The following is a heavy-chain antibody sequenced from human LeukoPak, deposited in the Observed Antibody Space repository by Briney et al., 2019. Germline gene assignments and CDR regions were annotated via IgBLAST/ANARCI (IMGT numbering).Heavy chain of an antibody. CDR2: IYYSGTT. V-gene: IGHV4-39*01. J-gene: IGHJ5*02. CDR1: GGSISSSPYY. Sequence: SETLSLTCTVSGGSISSSPYYWGWIRQPPGKGLEWIGSIYYSGTTHYNPSLESRVTISVDTSKNQFSLKLASVTATDTAVYFCARQATIVGANDGWFDPWGQGALVTVSS. CDR3: ARQATIVGANDGWFDP. D-gene: IGHD1-26*01.